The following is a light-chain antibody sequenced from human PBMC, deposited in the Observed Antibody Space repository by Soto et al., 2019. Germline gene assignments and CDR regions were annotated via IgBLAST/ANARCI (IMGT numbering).Light chain of an antibody. CDR3: QQSYSTLSIT. CDR2: AAS. Sequence: DIQMTQSPSSPSASVGDRVTITCRASESISRHLNWYQQKPGKAPKLLIYAASSLQNGVPSRFSGSGSGTDFTLTISNLQPEDFATYYCQQSYSTLSITFGQETRLEIK. J-gene: IGKJ5*01. CDR1: ESISRH. V-gene: IGKV1-39*01.